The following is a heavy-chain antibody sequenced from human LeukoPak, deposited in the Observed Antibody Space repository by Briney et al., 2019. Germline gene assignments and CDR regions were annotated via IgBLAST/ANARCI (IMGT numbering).Heavy chain of an antibody. D-gene: IGHD6-19*01. CDR3: ARRFAEAGVFDY. CDR2: IYYSGST. CDR1: GGSISNYY. V-gene: IGHV4-59*08. Sequence: SETLSLTCTVSGGSISNYYWSWIRQPPGKGLEWIAHIYYSGSTNYNPSLKSRVTISVDTSKNRFSLELSSVTAADTAVYYCARRFAEAGVFDYWGQGTLVTVSS. J-gene: IGHJ4*02.